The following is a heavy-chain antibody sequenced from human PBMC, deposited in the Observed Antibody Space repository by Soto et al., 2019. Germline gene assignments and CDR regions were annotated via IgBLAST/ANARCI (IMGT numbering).Heavy chain of an antibody. CDR2: ISAYNGNT. D-gene: IGHD3-22*01. V-gene: IGHV1-18*01. J-gene: IGHJ4*02. CDR3: ARVPTDYYDSSGSFDY. Sequence: ASVKVSCKASGYTFTSYGISWVRQAPGQGLERMGWISAYNGNTNYAQKLQGRVTMTTDTSTSTAYMELRSLRSDDTAVYYCARVPTDYYDSSGSFDYWGQGTLVTVSS. CDR1: GYTFTSYG.